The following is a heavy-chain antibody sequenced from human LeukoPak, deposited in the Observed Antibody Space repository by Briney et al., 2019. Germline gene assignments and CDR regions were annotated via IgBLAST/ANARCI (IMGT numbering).Heavy chain of an antibody. CDR3: AAVITMELTADY. J-gene: IGHJ4*02. Sequence: SVKVSCKASGFTFTSSAVQWVRQARGQRLEWIGWIVVGSGNTYYAQKFQERVTITRDMSTSTAYMELSSLRSEDTAVYYCAAVITMELTADYWGQGTLVTVSS. V-gene: IGHV1-58*01. CDR1: GFTFTSSA. CDR2: IVVGSGNT. D-gene: IGHD3-10*01.